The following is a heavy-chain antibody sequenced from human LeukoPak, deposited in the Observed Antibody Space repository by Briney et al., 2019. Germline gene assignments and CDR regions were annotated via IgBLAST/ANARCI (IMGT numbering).Heavy chain of an antibody. D-gene: IGHD6-19*01. V-gene: IGHV1-69*04. CDR2: IIPILGIA. CDR1: GGTFSSYA. CDR3: ARGRRIAVAGIFDY. Sequence: SVKVSCKASGGTFSSYAISWVRQAPGQGLEWMGRIIPILGIANYAQKFRGRVTITADKSTSTAYMELSSLRSEDTAVYYCARGRRIAVAGIFDYWGQGTLVTVSS. J-gene: IGHJ4*02.